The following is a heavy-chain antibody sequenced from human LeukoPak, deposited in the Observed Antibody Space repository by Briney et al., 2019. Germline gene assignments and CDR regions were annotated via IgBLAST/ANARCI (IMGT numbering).Heavy chain of an antibody. J-gene: IGHJ6*04. CDR1: GFTFSDRY. V-gene: IGHV3-11*04. D-gene: IGHD3-10*02. CDR2: ISSSGSTI. CDR3: AELGITMIGGV. Sequence: GGSLRLSCVAGGFTFSDRYMSWIRQAPGKGLEWVSYISSSGSTIYYADSVKGRFTISRDNAKNSLYLQMNSLRAEDTAVYYCAELGITMIGGVWGKGTTATISS.